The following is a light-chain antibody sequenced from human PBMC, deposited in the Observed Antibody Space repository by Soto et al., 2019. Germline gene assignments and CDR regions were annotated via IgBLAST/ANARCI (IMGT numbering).Light chain of an antibody. V-gene: IGKV3-20*01. CDR1: QGVSSNY. CDR3: QQFSSYPLT. CDR2: GTS. Sequence: EFVLTQSPGTLSSSPGERATLSCMASQGVSSNYLAWYQQKSGQAPRLLLYGTSTRATGIPDRFSGGGSGTDFTLAISRLEPEDSAVYYCQQFSSYPLTFGGGTKVDIK. J-gene: IGKJ4*01.